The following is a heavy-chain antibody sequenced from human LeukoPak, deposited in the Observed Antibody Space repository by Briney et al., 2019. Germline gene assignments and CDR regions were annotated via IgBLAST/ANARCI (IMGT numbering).Heavy chain of an antibody. CDR3: AKVNFYGSGEFYYFDY. J-gene: IGHJ4*02. Sequence: GGSLRLSCAASGFTFSSYGMSWVRQAPGKGLEWVSAISGSGGSTYYAGSVKGRFTISRDNSKNTLYLQMNSLRAEDTAVYYCAKVNFYGSGEFYYFDYWGQGTLVTVSS. V-gene: IGHV3-23*01. CDR2: ISGSGGST. CDR1: GFTFSSYG. D-gene: IGHD3-10*01.